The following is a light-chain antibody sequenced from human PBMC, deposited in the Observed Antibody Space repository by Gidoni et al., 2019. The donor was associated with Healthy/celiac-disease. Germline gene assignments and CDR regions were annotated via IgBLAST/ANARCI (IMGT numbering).Light chain of an antibody. V-gene: IGLV3-1*01. CDR3: QAWDSSTVG. CDR2: KDS. CDR1: KLGEKY. Sequence: SYELTQPHSVSVSPGQTASITCSGDKLGEKYACWYQQKPGQSPVLVIYKDSKRPAGVPERFAGSNAGNTATLTISGTQAMDEADYYCQAWDSSTVGFGGGTKLTVL. J-gene: IGLJ2*01.